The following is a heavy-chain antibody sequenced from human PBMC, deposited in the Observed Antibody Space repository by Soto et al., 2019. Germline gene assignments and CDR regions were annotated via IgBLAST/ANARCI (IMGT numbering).Heavy chain of an antibody. V-gene: IGHV4-4*02. Sequence: QVQLQESGPGLVKPSGTLSLTCAVSGGSISTSNWWSWVRQPPGKGLEWIGEVYRTGSTNYNPALETRLTISVDKSKNQFSLRLTSLTAADTAVYYCAGARATIAAAAIFDCWGQGTLVTVSS. J-gene: IGHJ4*02. CDR2: VYRTGST. D-gene: IGHD6-13*01. CDR1: GGSISTSNW. CDR3: AGARATIAAAAIFDC.